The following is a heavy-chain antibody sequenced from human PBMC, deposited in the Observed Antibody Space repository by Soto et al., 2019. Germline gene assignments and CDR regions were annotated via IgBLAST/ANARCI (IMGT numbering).Heavy chain of an antibody. CDR3: ARDPGELRYFDY. Sequence: PSETLSLTCTVSGGSISSYYWSWIRQPPGKGLEWIGYIYYSGSTNYNPSLKSRVTISVDTSKNQFSLKLSSVTAADTAVYYCARDPGELRYFDYWGQGTLVTVSS. V-gene: IGHV4-59*01. D-gene: IGHD2-21*01. CDR2: IYYSGST. CDR1: GGSISSYY. J-gene: IGHJ4*02.